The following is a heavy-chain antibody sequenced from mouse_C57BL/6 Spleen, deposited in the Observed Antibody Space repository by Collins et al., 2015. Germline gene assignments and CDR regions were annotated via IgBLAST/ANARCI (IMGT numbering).Heavy chain of an antibody. V-gene: IGHV3-2*02. Sequence: DVQLQESGPGLVKPSQSLSLTCTVTGYSITSDYAWNWIRQFPGNKLEWMGYISYSGSTSYNPSLKSRISITRDTSKNQFFLQLNSVTTEDTATYYCARSGDLDYGSSYWYFDVWGAGTAVTVSS. D-gene: IGHD1-1*01. CDR1: GYSITSDYA. J-gene: IGHJ1*01. CDR2: ISYSGST. CDR3: ARSGDLDYGSSYWYFDV.